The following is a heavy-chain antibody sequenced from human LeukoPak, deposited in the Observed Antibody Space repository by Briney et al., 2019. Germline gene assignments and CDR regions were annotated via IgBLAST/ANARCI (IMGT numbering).Heavy chain of an antibody. Sequence: GGFLRLSCAASGFTFSDCALSWVRQAPGKGLEWVSAISGSGGSTYYADSVKGRFTISRDNSKNTLYLQMNSLRAEDTAVYYCAKPNSIAVADQVYWGQGTLVTVSS. CDR2: ISGSGGST. CDR1: GFTFSDCA. J-gene: IGHJ4*02. V-gene: IGHV3-23*01. CDR3: AKPNSIAVADQVY. D-gene: IGHD6-19*01.